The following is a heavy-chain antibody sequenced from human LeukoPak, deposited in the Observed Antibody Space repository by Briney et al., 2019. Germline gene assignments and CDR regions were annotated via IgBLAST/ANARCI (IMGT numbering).Heavy chain of an antibody. CDR3: ARGTPHGGKSYYYYMDV. D-gene: IGHD4-23*01. CDR2: INHSGST. V-gene: IGHV4-34*01. J-gene: IGHJ6*03. CDR1: GGSFSDYY. Sequence: SETLSLTCAVYGGSFSDYYWSWIRQPPGKGLEWIGEINHSGSTNYNPSLKSRVTISVDTSKNQFSLKLSSVTAADTAVYYCARGTPHGGKSYYYYMDVWGKGTTVTVSS.